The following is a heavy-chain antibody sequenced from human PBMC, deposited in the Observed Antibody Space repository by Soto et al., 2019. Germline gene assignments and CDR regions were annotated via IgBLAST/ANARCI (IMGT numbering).Heavy chain of an antibody. Sequence: PSETLSLTCTVSGGSISSGDYYWSWIRQPPGKGLEWIGYIYYSGSTYYNPSLKSRVTISVDTSKNQFSLKLSSVTAADTAVYYCATRPTGRDSSGYWSSHPFDYWGQGTLVTVSS. CDR2: IYYSGST. CDR1: GGSISSGDYY. CDR3: ATRPTGRDSSGYWSSHPFDY. V-gene: IGHV4-30-4*01. J-gene: IGHJ4*02. D-gene: IGHD3-22*01.